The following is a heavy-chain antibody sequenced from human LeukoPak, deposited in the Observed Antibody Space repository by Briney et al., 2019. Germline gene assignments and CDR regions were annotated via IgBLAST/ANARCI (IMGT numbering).Heavy chain of an antibody. Sequence: GGSLRLSCAASGFTFSSYSMNWVRQAPGKGLEWVSSISSSSYIYYADSVKGRFTISRDNAKNSLYLQMNSLRAEDTAVYYCAKDAERWLQSGLRPFFDYWGQGTLVTVSS. V-gene: IGHV3-21*01. J-gene: IGHJ4*02. CDR2: ISSSSYI. CDR3: AKDAERWLQSGLRPFFDY. CDR1: GFTFSSYS. D-gene: IGHD5-24*01.